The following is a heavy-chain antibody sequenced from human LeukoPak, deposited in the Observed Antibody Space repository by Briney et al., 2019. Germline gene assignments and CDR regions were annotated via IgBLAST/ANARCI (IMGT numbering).Heavy chain of an antibody. D-gene: IGHD3-10*01. CDR3: ARYGFRDGSHDAFDI. CDR2: ISYSGST. CDR1: GGSMSGYS. V-gene: IGHV4-59*01. Sequence: SETLSLTCLVSGGSMSGYSWGWVRQSPGRGLEWIGHISYSGSTNYNPSLKSRVTILVDTSKNQFSLKLSSVTAADTAVYFCARYGFRDGSHDAFDIWGQGTMVTVSS. J-gene: IGHJ3*02.